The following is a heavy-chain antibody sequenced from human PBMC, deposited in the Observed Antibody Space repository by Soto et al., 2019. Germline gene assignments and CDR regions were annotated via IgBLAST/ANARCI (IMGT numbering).Heavy chain of an antibody. V-gene: IGHV3-15*05. CDR1: GFSFRTTW. CDR2: INSKSAGETK. D-gene: IGHD1-26*01. Sequence: EVQLVESGGGLVKPGGSLRLSCAASGFSFRTTWMGWVRQAPGKGLEWVGRINSKSAGETKDYAEPVKGRFTISRDDSDYTLYLRMGSLETGDTAVYYCAPGSPFSGSVFDYWGQGTLVTVSS. CDR3: APGSPFSGSVFDY. J-gene: IGHJ4*02.